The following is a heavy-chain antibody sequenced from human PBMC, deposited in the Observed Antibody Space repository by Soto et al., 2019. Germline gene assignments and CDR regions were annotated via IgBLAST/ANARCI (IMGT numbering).Heavy chain of an antibody. V-gene: IGHV3-11*05. D-gene: IGHD1-7*01. CDR2: INPSSIDK. CDR3: VKERAGGTRDDAFDV. J-gene: IGHJ3*01. Sequence: PGGSLRLSCAASGFNFRDYFMSWIRQAPGKGLEWVSYINPSSIDKNCADFAKGRFTISRDNTKNSLYLQMNNLRVEDAAVYYCVKERAGGTRDDAFDVWGQGTMVTVSS. CDR1: GFNFRDYF.